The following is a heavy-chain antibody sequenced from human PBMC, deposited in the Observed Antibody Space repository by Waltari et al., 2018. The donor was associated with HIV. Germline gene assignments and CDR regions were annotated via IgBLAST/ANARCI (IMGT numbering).Heavy chain of an antibody. CDR3: ARRRQVVSQPFDY. J-gene: IGHJ4*02. CDR1: GGSFSPYY. Sequence: QVQLQQWGAGLLKPSETLSLTCAVYGGSFSPYYWSWVRQPPGKGLEWNWEVNQGGNSKYNPSLESRVSVTFDTSKNQFSLNLDSVTAADTAVYFCARRRQVVSQPFDYWGQGTPVIVS. CDR2: VNQGGNS. D-gene: IGHD3-22*01. V-gene: IGHV4-34*01.